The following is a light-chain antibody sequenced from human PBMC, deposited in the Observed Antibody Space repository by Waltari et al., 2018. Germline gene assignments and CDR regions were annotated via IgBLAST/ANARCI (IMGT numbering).Light chain of an antibody. J-gene: IGLJ2*01. CDR3: MIWHNNAVV. Sequence: QAVLTQPSSLSASPGASASLTCPLRRAFNVYVDRIYWYQQKPGSPPQYLLRYKSDSDTHQDSRVPRRFSGSKDASANAGILLISGLQSEDEADYYCMIWHNNAVVFGGGTTLTVL. CDR2: YKSDSDT. V-gene: IGLV5-45*03. CDR1: RAFNVYVDR.